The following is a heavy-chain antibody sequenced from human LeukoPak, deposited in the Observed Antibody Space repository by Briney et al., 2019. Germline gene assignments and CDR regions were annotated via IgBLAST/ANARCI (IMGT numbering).Heavy chain of an antibody. CDR1: GFTFSSYA. Sequence: GGSLRLSCAASGFTFSSYAVGWVRQAPGRGLEWVSGIIGSGVKTYYADSVKGRFTISRDNSKNMQFLQMNSLRAEDTAVYYCAKYCSSTRCYGFDYWGQGTLVTVSS. CDR3: AKYCSSTRCYGFDY. CDR2: IIGSGVKT. V-gene: IGHV3-23*01. J-gene: IGHJ4*02. D-gene: IGHD2-2*01.